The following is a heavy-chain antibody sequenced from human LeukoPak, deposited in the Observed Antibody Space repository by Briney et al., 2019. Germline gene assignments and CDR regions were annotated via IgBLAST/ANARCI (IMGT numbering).Heavy chain of an antibody. Sequence: SQTLSLTCTVSGGSISSGSYYWSWIRQPAGKGLEWIGRIYTSGSTNYNPSLKSRATISVDTSKNQFSLKLSSVTAADTAVYYCARAAPYYDFWSGYDAFDIWGQGTMVTVSS. CDR1: GGSISSGSYY. V-gene: IGHV4-61*02. CDR3: ARAAPYYDFWSGYDAFDI. D-gene: IGHD3-3*01. CDR2: IYTSGST. J-gene: IGHJ3*02.